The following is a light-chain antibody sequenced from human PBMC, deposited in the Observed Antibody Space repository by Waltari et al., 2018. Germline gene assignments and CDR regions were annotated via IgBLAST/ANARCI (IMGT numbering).Light chain of an antibody. V-gene: IGLV2-11*01. Sequence: SALTQPRSVSGSPGQSVTISCTGTSSDVGGDNSVSWYQQYPGKAPKLLIYDVTRLPSGVPDRFSGSKSGNTASLTISGLQAEDEADYYCCSYAGSYPHWVFGGGTKLTVL. J-gene: IGLJ3*02. CDR2: DVT. CDR1: SSDVGGDNS. CDR3: CSYAGSYPHWV.